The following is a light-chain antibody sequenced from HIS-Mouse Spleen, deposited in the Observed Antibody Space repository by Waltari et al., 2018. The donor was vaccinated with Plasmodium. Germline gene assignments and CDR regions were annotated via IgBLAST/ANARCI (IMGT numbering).Light chain of an antibody. CDR2: GAS. CDR1: QSVSSSY. CDR3: QQYGSSSWT. Sequence: EIVLTQSPGTLSLSPGERATLSCRASQSVSSSYLAWYQQKPGQAPRLLIYGASSRATGSPDRFSGSGSGTGFAVAMSRMEPEEFAGYYCQQYGSSSWTFGQGTKVEIK. V-gene: IGKV3-20*01. J-gene: IGKJ1*01.